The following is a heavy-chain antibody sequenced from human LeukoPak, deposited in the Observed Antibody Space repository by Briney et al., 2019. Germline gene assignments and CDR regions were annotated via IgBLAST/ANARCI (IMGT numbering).Heavy chain of an antibody. J-gene: IGHJ6*02. CDR1: GFTVSSNY. D-gene: IGHD3-10*01. Sequence: GGSLRLSCAASGFTVSSNYMSWVRQAPGKGLEWVSVIYSGGSTYYADSVKGRFTISRDNSKNTLYLQMNSLRAEDTAVYYCARETYGSGSYFYYYYGMDVWGQGTTVTVSS. V-gene: IGHV3-53*01. CDR2: IYSGGST. CDR3: ARETYGSGSYFYYYYGMDV.